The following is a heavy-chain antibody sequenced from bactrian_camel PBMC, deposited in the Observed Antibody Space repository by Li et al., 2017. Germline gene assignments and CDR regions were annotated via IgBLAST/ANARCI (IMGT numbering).Heavy chain of an antibody. CDR1: EPAFSRRC. Sequence: HVQLVESGGGSVQAGGSLRLSCASSEPAFSRRCMGWFRQAPGKEREGVAQKTTSSGSTSYADSVKGRFTISKDNAKNSMYLQMDSLKPEDTAMYYCAAEPLNVGNCPSDPYEFNGWGQGTHVTVS. V-gene: IGHV3S68*01. D-gene: IGHD8*01. J-gene: IGHJ4*01. CDR3: AAEPLNVGNCPSDPYEFNG. CDR2: KTTSSGST.